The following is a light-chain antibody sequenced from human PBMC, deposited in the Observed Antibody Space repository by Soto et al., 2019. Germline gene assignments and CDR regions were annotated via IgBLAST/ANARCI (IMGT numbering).Light chain of an antibody. J-gene: IGLJ3*02. V-gene: IGLV2-18*02. Sequence: QSVLTQPASVSGSPGQSVTISCTGTSSDIGSYNRVSWYQQPPGTAPKFIIYEVSNRPSGVPDRFSGSKSGNTASLTISGLQAEDEADYYCSSYTTSNTWVFGGGTKLTVL. CDR2: EVS. CDR1: SSDIGSYNR. CDR3: SSYTTSNTWV.